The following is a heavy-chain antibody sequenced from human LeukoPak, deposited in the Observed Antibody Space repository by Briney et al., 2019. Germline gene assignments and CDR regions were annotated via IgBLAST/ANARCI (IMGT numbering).Heavy chain of an antibody. D-gene: IGHD2-15*01. CDR2: FDPEDGET. V-gene: IGHV1-24*01. J-gene: IGHJ6*02. Sequence: ASVKVSRKVSGYTLTELSMHWVRPATGKGLEWMGGFDPEDGETIYAQKFQRRVTMTEDTSTDTAYMQLSSLRSEDTAVYYCATVVGDCSGGSCYSYGMDVWGQGTTVTVCS. CDR3: ATVVGDCSGGSCYSYGMDV. CDR1: GYTLTELS.